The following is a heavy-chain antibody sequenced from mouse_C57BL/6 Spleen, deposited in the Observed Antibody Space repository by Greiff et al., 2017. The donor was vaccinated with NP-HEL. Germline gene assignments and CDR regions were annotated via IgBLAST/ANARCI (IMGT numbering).Heavy chain of an antibody. J-gene: IGHJ2*01. Sequence: VQLQQSGPELVKPGASVQISCKASGYAFSSSWMNWVKQRPGKGLEWIGRIYPGAGDTNYHGKFKGKATLTADKSSSTSYMQLSSLTSEDSAVDFCARGIYDGYYVSDYWGQVTTLTVAS. D-gene: IGHD2-3*01. V-gene: IGHV1-82*01. CDR3: ARGIYDGYYVSDY. CDR1: GYAFSSSW. CDR2: IYPGAGDT.